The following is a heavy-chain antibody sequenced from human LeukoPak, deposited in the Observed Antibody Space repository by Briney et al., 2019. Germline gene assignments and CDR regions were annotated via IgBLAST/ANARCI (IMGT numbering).Heavy chain of an antibody. CDR3: ARRYCSSTSCSVDY. Sequence: PSETLSLTCTVSGGSISSGGYYWSWIRQPPGKGLEWIGYIYHSGSTYYNPSLKRRVTISVDRSKNQFSLKLSSVTAADTAVYYCARRYCSSTSCSVDYWGQGTLVTVSS. D-gene: IGHD2-2*01. J-gene: IGHJ4*02. CDR1: GGSISSGGYY. CDR2: IYHSGST. V-gene: IGHV4-30-2*01.